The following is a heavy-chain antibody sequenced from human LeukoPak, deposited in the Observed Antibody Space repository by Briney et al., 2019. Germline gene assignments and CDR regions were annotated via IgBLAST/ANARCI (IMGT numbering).Heavy chain of an antibody. CDR3: ARDFLWLVPDV. D-gene: IGHD6-19*01. V-gene: IGHV3-11*01. CDR2: ISSSGSTI. Sequence: GGSLRLSCAASGFTFSDYYMSWIRLAPGKGLEWVSYISSSGSTIYYADSVKGRFTISRDNAKNSLYLQMNSLRAEDTAVYYCARDFLWLVPDVWGQGTTVTVSS. J-gene: IGHJ6*02. CDR1: GFTFSDYY.